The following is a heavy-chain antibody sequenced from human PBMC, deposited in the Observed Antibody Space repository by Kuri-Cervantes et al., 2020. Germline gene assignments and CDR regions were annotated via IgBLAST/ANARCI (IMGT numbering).Heavy chain of an antibody. Sequence: GESLKISCAASGFTFSSYGMHWVRQAPGKGLEWVAVIWYDGSNKYYADSVKGRFTISRDNSKNTLYLQMNSLRAEDTAVYYCARESYDILTGYLNYYGMEVWGQGTTVTVSS. CDR3: ARESYDILTGYLNYYGMEV. V-gene: IGHV3-33*01. D-gene: IGHD3-9*01. J-gene: IGHJ6*02. CDR2: IWYDGSNK. CDR1: GFTFSSYG.